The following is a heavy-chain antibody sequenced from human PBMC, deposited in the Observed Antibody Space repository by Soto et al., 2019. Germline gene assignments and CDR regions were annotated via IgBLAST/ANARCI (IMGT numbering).Heavy chain of an antibody. CDR3: AREVGATLNWFDP. J-gene: IGHJ5*02. CDR1: GGTFSSYA. CDR2: IIPIFGTA. Sequence: SVKVSCKASGGTFSSYAISWVRQAPGQGLEWMGGIIPIFGTANYAQKFQGRVTITADESTSTAYMELSSLRSEDTAVYYCAREVGATLNWFDPWGQGTLVTVSS. V-gene: IGHV1-69*13. D-gene: IGHD1-26*01.